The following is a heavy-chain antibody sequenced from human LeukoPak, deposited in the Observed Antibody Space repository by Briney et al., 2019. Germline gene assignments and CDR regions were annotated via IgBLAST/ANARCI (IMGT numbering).Heavy chain of an antibody. D-gene: IGHD6-13*01. CDR1: GFTFSSFA. CDR3: AKGSSWYDYGMDV. CDR2: ISGSGGST. J-gene: IGHJ6*02. V-gene: IGHV3-23*01. Sequence: GGSLRLSCAASGFTFSSFAMSWVRQAPGKGLEWVSAISGSGGSTYYADSVKGRFTISRDNSKNTLYLQMNSLRAEDTAVYYCAKGSSWYDYGMDVWGQGTTVTVSS.